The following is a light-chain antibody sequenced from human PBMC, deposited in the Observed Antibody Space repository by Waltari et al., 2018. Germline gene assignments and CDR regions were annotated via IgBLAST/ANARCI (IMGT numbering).Light chain of an antibody. J-gene: IGLJ3*02. V-gene: IGLV1-40*01. CDR2: GNS. Sequence: QSVLTQPPSVSGAPGQRVTIYCTGSSSNIGAGYDVHWYQQLPGTAPNLLIYGNSNRPAGVPDRFSGSKSGTSAALAITGLQAEDEADYYCQSYDSSLSGSRVFGGGTKLTVL. CDR3: QSYDSSLSGSRV. CDR1: SSNIGAGYD.